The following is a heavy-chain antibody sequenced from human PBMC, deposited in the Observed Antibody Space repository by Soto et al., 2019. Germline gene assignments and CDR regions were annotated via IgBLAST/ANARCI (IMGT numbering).Heavy chain of an antibody. J-gene: IGHJ4*02. CDR3: TIGAGWTTDY. D-gene: IGHD6-19*01. CDR1: GGSISSNY. CDR2: IHHSGST. Sequence: SETLSLTCTVSGGSISSNYWNWIRQAPGKGLEWIGLIHHSGSTNYNPSLKSRGTISLDTSKNQLSLKLSSVTAADTAVYYCTIGAGWTTDYWGQGTLVTVSS. V-gene: IGHV4-59*01.